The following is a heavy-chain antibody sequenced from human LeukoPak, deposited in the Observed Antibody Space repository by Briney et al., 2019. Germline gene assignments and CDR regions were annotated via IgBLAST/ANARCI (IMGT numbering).Heavy chain of an antibody. Sequence: GGSLRLSCAASGFTFSSYAMHWVRQAPGKGLEWVAVISYDGSNKYYAGSVKGRFTISRDNSKNTLYLQMNSLRAEDTAVYYCARETAYFDYWGQGTLVTVSS. CDR3: ARETAYFDY. CDR2: ISYDGSNK. J-gene: IGHJ4*02. CDR1: GFTFSSYA. V-gene: IGHV3-30*04.